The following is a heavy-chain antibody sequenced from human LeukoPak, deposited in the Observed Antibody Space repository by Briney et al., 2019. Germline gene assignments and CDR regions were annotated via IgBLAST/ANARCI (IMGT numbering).Heavy chain of an antibody. Sequence: PRGSLRLSCAASGFSFSSFGICWVRQAPRKGLEWVSAISGRDSYIADSVKGRFTISRDNSKNPLYLQMNSLRAEDTAVYYCAKRSDYGGDGNYFDYWGQGTPVTVSS. CDR3: AKRSDYGGDGNYFDY. CDR2: ISGRDSYI. D-gene: IGHD4-23*01. J-gene: IGHJ4*02. CDR1: GFSFSSFG. V-gene: IGHV3-23*01.